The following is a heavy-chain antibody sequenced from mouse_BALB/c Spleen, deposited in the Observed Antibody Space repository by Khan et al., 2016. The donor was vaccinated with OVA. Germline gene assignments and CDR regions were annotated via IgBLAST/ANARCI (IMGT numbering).Heavy chain of an antibody. V-gene: IGHV2-6-5*01. CDR1: GFSLTDYG. D-gene: IGHD2-10*02. CDR2: IWGGGST. J-gene: IGHJ4*01. CDR3: AKGVWSYYFALDY. Sequence: QMQLEESGPGLVTPSQSPSITCTVSGFSLTDYGVSWIRQPPGKGLEWLGVIWGGGSTSYNSALKSRLSISKDNSKSQVFLKMNSLQTDDTAMYYCAKGVWSYYFALDYWGQGTSVTVSS.